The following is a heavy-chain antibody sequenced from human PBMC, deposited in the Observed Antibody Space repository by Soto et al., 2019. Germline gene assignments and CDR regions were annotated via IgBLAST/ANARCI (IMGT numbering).Heavy chain of an antibody. V-gene: IGHV4-38-2*01. Sequence: SETLSLTCAVSGYSINSDYYWGWIRQPPGKGLEWIGSVDHSGRTYYSPSLRSRLTIFIDTSKNQFSLRLTSVTAAGTAMYFCAKKGYYPSGKINLFDSWGPGTLVTV. CDR3: AKKGYYPSGKINLFDS. CDR2: VDHSGRT. CDR1: GYSINSDYY. J-gene: IGHJ4*02. D-gene: IGHD3-10*01.